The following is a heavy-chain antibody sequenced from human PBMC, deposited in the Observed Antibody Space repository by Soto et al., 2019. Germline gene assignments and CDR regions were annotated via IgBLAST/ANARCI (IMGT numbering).Heavy chain of an antibody. D-gene: IGHD3-10*01. V-gene: IGHV3-21*01. CDR1: GFTFSSYS. CDR3: ARDRELWFGELLYDHCYFDY. CDR2: ISSSSSYI. Sequence: GGSLRLSCAASGFTFSSYSMNWVRQAPGKGLEWVSSISSSSSYIYYADSVKGRFTISRDNAKNSLYLQMNSLRAEDTAVYYCARDRELWFGELLYDHCYFDYWGQGTLVTAPQ. J-gene: IGHJ4*02.